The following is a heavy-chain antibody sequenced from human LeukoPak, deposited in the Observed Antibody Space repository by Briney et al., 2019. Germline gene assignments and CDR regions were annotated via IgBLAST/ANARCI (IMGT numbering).Heavy chain of an antibody. J-gene: IGHJ4*02. Sequence: SETLSLTCSVSGGSISSYYWTWIRQPPGKGLEWIGYIYDNGNTNYNPSLKSRVTISVDTSKNQFSLKLSSVTAADTAVYYCARHSRFQQLGSFDYWGQGTLVTVSS. CDR1: GGSISSYY. CDR2: IYDNGNT. V-gene: IGHV4-59*08. D-gene: IGHD6-13*01. CDR3: ARHSRFQQLGSFDY.